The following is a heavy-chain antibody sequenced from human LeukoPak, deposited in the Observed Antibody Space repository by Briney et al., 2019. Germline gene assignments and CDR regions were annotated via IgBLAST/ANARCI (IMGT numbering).Heavy chain of an antibody. J-gene: IGHJ5*01. CDR1: GFPLSRYA. Sequence: GESLRLSCAASGFPLSRYAMSWVRQAPGRGVEWVSAIIDGGERTYYADSVKGRLTLSRDNSKNTLYLKVNTLRAGGTGVYFCAAKTYDSRAYYSCGEGALGTASS. CDR2: IIDGGERT. CDR3: AAKTYDSRAYYS. D-gene: IGHD3-22*01. V-gene: IGHV3-23*01.